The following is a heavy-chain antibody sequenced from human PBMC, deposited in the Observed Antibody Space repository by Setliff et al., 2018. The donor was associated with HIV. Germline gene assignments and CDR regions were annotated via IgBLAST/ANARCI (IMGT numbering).Heavy chain of an antibody. Sequence: PGGSLRLSCVASRFTFSSYVMSWVRQAPGKGPEWVSSISGGGGTTYYADSVKGRFTISRDNSKNTLYLQMNSLRAEDTAIYYCAKGAWSRELPAFDIWGQGTMVTVS. CDR2: ISGGGGTT. J-gene: IGHJ3*02. V-gene: IGHV3-23*01. CDR3: AKGAWSRELPAFDI. D-gene: IGHD1-26*01. CDR1: RFTFSSYV.